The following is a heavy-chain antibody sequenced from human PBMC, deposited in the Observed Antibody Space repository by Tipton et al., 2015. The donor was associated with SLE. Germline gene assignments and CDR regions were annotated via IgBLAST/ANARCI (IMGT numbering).Heavy chain of an antibody. Sequence: SLRPSCAASGFTFSTYFMHWVRQPPGKGLVWVSRIYMDGSTTNYADSVKGRFTISRDNAKNMVYLQMNSLRDEDTAVYYCGTTSTDYGMDVWGQGATVTVSS. CDR2: IYMDGSTT. V-gene: IGHV3-74*01. CDR1: GFTFSTYF. J-gene: IGHJ6*02. D-gene: IGHD2-8*02. CDR3: GTTSTDYGMDV.